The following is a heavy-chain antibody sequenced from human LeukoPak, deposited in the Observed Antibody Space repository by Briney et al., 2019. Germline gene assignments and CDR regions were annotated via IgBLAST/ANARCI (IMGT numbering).Heavy chain of an antibody. CDR1: GFTFSSYA. CDR2: ISGSGGST. V-gene: IGHV3-23*01. CDR3: AKQVSPNYYGSGSLY. J-gene: IGHJ4*02. Sequence: TGGSLRLSCAASGFTFSSYAMSWVCQAPGKGLEWVSAISGSGGSTYYADSVKGRFTISRDNSKNTLYLQMNSLRAEDTAVYYCAKQVSPNYYGSGSLYWGQGTLVTVSS. D-gene: IGHD3-10*01.